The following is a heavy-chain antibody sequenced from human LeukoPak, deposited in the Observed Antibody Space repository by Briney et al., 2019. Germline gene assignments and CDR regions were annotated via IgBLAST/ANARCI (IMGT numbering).Heavy chain of an antibody. D-gene: IGHD2-2*01. V-gene: IGHV4-59*10. J-gene: IGHJ6*02. CDR1: GGSFSSYY. CDR3: ARSPIVVVPAARMEYYYYGMDV. CDR2: IYTSGST. Sequence: SETLSLTCAVYGGSFSSYYWSWIRQPAGKGLEWIGRIYTSGSTNYNPSLKSRVTMSVDTSKNQFSLKLSSVTAADTAVYYCARSPIVVVPAARMEYYYYGMDVWGQGTTVTVSS.